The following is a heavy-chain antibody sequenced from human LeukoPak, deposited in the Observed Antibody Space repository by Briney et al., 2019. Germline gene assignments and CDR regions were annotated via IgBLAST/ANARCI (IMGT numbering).Heavy chain of an antibody. D-gene: IGHD2-15*01. V-gene: IGHV3-48*03. CDR1: GFSFSTFG. J-gene: IGHJ4*02. CDR3: ARARYCSGGSCYFDS. Sequence: PGGSLRLSCAASGFSFSTFGMHWVRQTPGKGLEWVSYISSSDSTIYYADSVKGRFTISRDNAKNSLYLQMNSLRAEDTAVYYCARARYCSGGSCYFDSWGQGTLVTVSS. CDR2: ISSSDSTI.